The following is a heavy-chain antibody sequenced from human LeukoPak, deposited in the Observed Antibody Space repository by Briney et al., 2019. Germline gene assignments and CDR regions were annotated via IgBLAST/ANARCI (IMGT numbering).Heavy chain of an antibody. V-gene: IGHV4-59*12. J-gene: IGHJ3*02. D-gene: IGHD2-15*01. CDR2: IYYSGNT. CDR3: ARGLRIVVVAATHHDAFDI. Sequence: SETLSLTCTVSGGSISSYYWSWIRQPPGKGLEWIGYIYYSGNTNYNPSLKSRVTISVDTSKNQFSLKLTSVTAADTAVYYCARGLRIVVVAATHHDAFDIWGQGTMVTVSS. CDR1: GGSISSYY.